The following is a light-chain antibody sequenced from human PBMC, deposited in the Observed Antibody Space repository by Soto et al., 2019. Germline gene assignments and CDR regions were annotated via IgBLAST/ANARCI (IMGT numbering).Light chain of an antibody. CDR2: AAS. V-gene: IGKV1-39*01. CDR3: QQHNRYSIT. CDR1: QSISTF. J-gene: IGKJ5*01. Sequence: DIQMTQSPSSLSASVGDRVTITCRASQSISTFLNWYQQKPGKAPNLLIYAASGLQSGVPSRFSGSGSGTEFTLTISSLQTDDFATYYCQQHNRYSITFGQGTRLEIK.